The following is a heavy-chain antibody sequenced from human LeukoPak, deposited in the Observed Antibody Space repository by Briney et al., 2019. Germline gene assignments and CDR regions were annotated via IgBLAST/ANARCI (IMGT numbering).Heavy chain of an antibody. J-gene: IGHJ4*02. D-gene: IGHD6-13*01. CDR2: IKSKTDGGTT. V-gene: IGHV3-15*01. CDR1: GFTFSDYY. Sequence: PGGSLRLSCAASGFTFSDYYMSWIRQAPGKGLEWVGRIKSKTDGGTTDYAAPVKGRFTISRDDSKNTLYLQMNSLKTEDTAVYYCTTDLIWAAAREYYFDYWGQGTLVTVSS. CDR3: TTDLIWAAAREYYFDY.